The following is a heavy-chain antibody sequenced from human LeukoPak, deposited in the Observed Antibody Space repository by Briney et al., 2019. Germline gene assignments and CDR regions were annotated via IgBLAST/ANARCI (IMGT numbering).Heavy chain of an antibody. CDR2: FYRGGET. CDR3: AKDFPALMTTVTYIDY. J-gene: IGHJ4*02. D-gene: IGHD4-17*01. Sequence: PGGSLRLSCVVSGLTVSSDYMSWVRQAPGKGLEWVSVFYRGGETYYADSVKGRFTISRDNSKNTLYLQMNSLRAEDTAVYYCAKDFPALMTTVTYIDYWGQGTLVTVSS. CDR1: GLTVSSDY. V-gene: IGHV3-53*01.